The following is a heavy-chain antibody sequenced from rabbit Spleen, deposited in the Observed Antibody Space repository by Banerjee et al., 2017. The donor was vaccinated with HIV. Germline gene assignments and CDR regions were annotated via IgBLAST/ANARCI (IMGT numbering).Heavy chain of an antibody. D-gene: IGHD6-1*01. CDR2: IYAGSSGTT. J-gene: IGHJ4*01. CDR3: ARGVIYNGSAYAYFTL. V-gene: IGHV1S45*01. Sequence: QEQLVESGGGLVQLTGSLTLTCKASGFSFGDRDVMCWVRQAPGKGLEWIACIYAGSSGTTYYASWAKGRFTISKTSSTTVTLQMTSLTVADTATYFCARGVIYNGSAYAYFTLWGQGTLVTVS. CDR1: GFSFGDRDV.